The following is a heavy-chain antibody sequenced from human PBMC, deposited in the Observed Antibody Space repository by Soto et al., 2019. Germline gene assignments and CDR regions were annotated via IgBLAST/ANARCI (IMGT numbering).Heavy chain of an antibody. CDR2: IYPGDSDT. V-gene: IGHV5-51*01. J-gene: IGHJ4*01. D-gene: IGHD2-2*01. CDR1: GYSFTTYW. Sequence: GESLKISCKGSGYSFTTYWIAWVRQMPGKGLEWVGIIYPGDSDTRYSPSFEGHVTISVDKSLSTAFLQWNSLKDSNNSIYAWARHSTSAPMDFWGQGTLVTVAS. CDR3: ARHSTSAPMDF.